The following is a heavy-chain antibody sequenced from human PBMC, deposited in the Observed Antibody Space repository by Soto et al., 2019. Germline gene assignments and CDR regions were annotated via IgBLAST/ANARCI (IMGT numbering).Heavy chain of an antibody. CDR3: ARQGGYSYGWIDY. J-gene: IGHJ4*02. CDR2: INHSGST. V-gene: IGHV4-34*10. Sequence: SETLSLTCAVYGGSFSGYYWSWIRQPPGKGLEWIGEINHSGSTYYADSVKGRFTISRDNSKNTLYLQMNSLRAEDTAVYYCARQGGYSYGWIDYWGQGTLVTVSS. D-gene: IGHD5-18*01. CDR1: GGSFSGYY.